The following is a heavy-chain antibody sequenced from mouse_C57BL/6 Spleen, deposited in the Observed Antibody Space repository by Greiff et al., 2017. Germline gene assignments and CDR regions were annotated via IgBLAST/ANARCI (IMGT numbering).Heavy chain of an antibody. V-gene: IGHV1-50*01. CDR3: ARSGSSPYWYFDV. CDR1: GYTFTSYW. J-gene: IGHJ1*03. Sequence: QVQLQQPGAELVKPGASVKLSCKASGYTFTSYWMQWVKQRPGQGPEWIGEIDPSDSYTNYNQKFKGKATLTVDTSSSTAYMQLSSLTSEDSAVYYCARSGSSPYWYFDVWGTGTTVTVSS. CDR2: IDPSDSYT. D-gene: IGHD1-1*01.